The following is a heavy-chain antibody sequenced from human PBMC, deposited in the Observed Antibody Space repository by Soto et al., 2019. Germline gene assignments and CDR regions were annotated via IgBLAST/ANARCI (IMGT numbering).Heavy chain of an antibody. V-gene: IGHV1-58*01. J-gene: IGHJ4*02. CDR3: AAGDSSGYYGG. CDR2: ITVGSGNT. D-gene: IGHD3-22*01. Sequence: QLRLVQSGPEVKNPGTSVKVSCKASGFIFTSSSVQWVRQARGQRLEWIGWITVGSGNTNYAQKFQERVTITRDMSTSTAYMELSSLRSEDTAVYYCAAGDSSGYYGGWGQGTQVTVSS. CDR1: GFIFTSSS.